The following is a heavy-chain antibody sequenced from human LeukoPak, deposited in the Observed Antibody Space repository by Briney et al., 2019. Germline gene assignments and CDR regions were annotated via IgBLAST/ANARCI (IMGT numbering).Heavy chain of an antibody. CDR2: MDPTGSQK. D-gene: IGHD1-1*01. CDR3: AIWTSGNY. Sequence: GGSLRLSCADSQFTFNGSLMNWVRQAPGKGLEWVANMDPTGSQKRYVDSVRGRFTISKDNPGASLYLDMHSLRAEDTAIYYCAIWTSGNYWGQGTLVTVSS. V-gene: IGHV3-7*01. J-gene: IGHJ4*02. CDR1: QFTFNGSL.